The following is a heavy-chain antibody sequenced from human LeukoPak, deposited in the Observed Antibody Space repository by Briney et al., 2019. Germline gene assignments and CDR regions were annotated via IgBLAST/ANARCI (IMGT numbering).Heavy chain of an antibody. CDR1: GYTFTGYY. D-gene: IGHD2-2*01. Sequence: ASVKVSRKASGYTFTGYYMHWVRQAPGQGLEWMGWINPNSGGTNYAQKFQGRVTMTRDTSISTAYMELSRLRSDDTAVYYCASDRGYCSSTSCYAPGWFDPWGQGTLVTVSS. CDR2: INPNSGGT. J-gene: IGHJ5*02. CDR3: ASDRGYCSSTSCYAPGWFDP. V-gene: IGHV1-2*02.